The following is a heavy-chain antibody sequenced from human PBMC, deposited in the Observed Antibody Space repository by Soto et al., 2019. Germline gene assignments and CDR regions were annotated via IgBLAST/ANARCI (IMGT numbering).Heavy chain of an antibody. CDR3: ARRRSSGWYYFDY. Sequence: QVQLQQWGAGLLKPSETLSLTCAVYGGSFSGYYWSWIRQPPGKGLEWIGEINDSGSTNYNPSLKSRVTISVDTSKNQLSLKVNSVTAADTSLFYCARRRSSGWYYFDYWGQGTPVIVSS. CDR1: GGSFSGYY. V-gene: IGHV4-34*01. CDR2: INDSGST. J-gene: IGHJ4*02. D-gene: IGHD6-19*01.